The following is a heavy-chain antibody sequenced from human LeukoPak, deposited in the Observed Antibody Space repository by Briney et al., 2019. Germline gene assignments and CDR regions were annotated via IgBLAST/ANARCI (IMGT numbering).Heavy chain of an antibody. CDR1: GYTFTSYG. CDR3: ARDIRIAAAGLINFDY. V-gene: IGHV1-18*01. J-gene: IGHJ4*02. CDR2: ISAYNGNT. D-gene: IGHD6-13*01. Sequence: ASVKVSFKASGYTFTSYGISWVRQAPGQGLEWMGWISAYNGNTNYAQKLQGRVIMTTDTSTSTAYMELRSLRSDDTAVYYCARDIRIAAAGLINFDYWGQGTLVTVSS.